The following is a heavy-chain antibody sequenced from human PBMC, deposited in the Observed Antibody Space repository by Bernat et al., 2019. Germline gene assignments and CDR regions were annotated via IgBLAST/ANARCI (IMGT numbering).Heavy chain of an antibody. CDR1: GFTIDDYA. CDR2: ISGDGSST. J-gene: IGHJ4*02. D-gene: IGHD3-3*01. Sequence: EVQLVESGGGVVQPGGSLRLSCAASGFTIDDYAMHWVRQAPGKGLEWVSLISGDGSSTYYADSVKGRFTISRDNSKNSLYLQMNSLRTEDTALYYCAKVPDLWSGYYPYWGQGTLVTVSS. V-gene: IGHV3-43*02. CDR3: AKVPDLWSGYYPY.